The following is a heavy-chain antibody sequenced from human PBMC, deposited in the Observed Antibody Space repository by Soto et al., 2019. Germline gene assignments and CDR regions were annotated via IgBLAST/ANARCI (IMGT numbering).Heavy chain of an antibody. CDR2: IYYSGST. CDR3: AREKHCSSTRCSWFDP. CDR1: GGSISSGGYY. J-gene: IGHJ5*02. V-gene: IGHV4-31*03. Sequence: ASETLSLTCTVSGGSISSGGYYWGWIRQHPGKGLEWIGYIYYSGSTYYNPSLKSRLTISIDTSKNQFSLKLSSVTAADTAVYYCAREKHCSSTRCSWFDPWGQGTLVTVSS. D-gene: IGHD2-2*01.